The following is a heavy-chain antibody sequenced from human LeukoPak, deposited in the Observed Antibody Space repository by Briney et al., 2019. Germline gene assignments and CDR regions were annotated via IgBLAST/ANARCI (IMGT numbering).Heavy chain of an antibody. CDR3: ARPVSGDGTAAARFDY. CDR2: INPNSGGT. Sequence: GASVKVSCKASGYTFTGDYMHWVRQAPGQGLEWMGWINPNSGGTNYAQKFQGRVTMTRDTSISTAYMELSRLRSDDTAVYYCARPVSGDGTAAARFDYWGQGTLVTVSS. CDR1: GYTFTGDY. J-gene: IGHJ4*02. D-gene: IGHD6-13*01. V-gene: IGHV1-2*02.